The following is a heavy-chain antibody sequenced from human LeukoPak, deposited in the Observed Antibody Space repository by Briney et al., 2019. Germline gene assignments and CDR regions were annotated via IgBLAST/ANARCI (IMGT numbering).Heavy chain of an antibody. CDR2: INPNSGGT. CDR3: ARQGYDTLTGYDNWFDP. V-gene: IGHV1-2*02. Sequence: ASVKVSCKASGYTFTGYYMHWVRQAPGQGLEWMGWINPNSGGTNYAQKFQGRVTMTRDTSISTAYMELSRVRSDDTAVYYCARQGYDTLTGYDNWFDPWGQGTLVTVSS. CDR1: GYTFTGYY. J-gene: IGHJ5*02. D-gene: IGHD3-9*01.